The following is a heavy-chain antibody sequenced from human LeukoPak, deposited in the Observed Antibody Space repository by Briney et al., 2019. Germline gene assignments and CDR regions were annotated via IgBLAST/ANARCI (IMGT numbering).Heavy chain of an antibody. Sequence: GGSLRLSCAASGFTFSSYAMTWVRQAPGKGLEWVLAISTSGDSTYYADSVRGRFTISRDNSKNTLYLQMTSLRAEDTAVYYCARKVYHRFDYWGQGTLVTVSS. CDR2: ISTSGDST. CDR1: GFTFSSYA. V-gene: IGHV3-23*01. CDR3: ARKVYHRFDY. D-gene: IGHD2-2*01. J-gene: IGHJ4*02.